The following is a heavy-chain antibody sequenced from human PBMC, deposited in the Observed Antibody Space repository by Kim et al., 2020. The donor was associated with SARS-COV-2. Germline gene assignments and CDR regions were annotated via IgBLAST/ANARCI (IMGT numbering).Heavy chain of an antibody. J-gene: IGHJ6*03. D-gene: IGHD3-16*01. CDR2: IKYDGSDK. V-gene: IGHV3-7*05. CDR1: GFPFSTYW. CDR3: VRDRLGGYVMDV. Sequence: GGSLRLSCAASGFPFSTYWMYWVRQAPGKGLEWLVNIKYDGSDKYYVDSVKGRFTVSRDNAKNSLYLHMTSLRAEDTAVYFCVRDRLGGYVMDVGGEGTT.